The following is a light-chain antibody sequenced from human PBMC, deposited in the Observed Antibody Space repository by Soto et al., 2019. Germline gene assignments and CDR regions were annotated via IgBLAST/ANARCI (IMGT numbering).Light chain of an antibody. CDR1: QSVSSSY. Sequence: EIVLTQSPGTLSLSPGERATLSCRACQSVSSSYLAWYQQTPGQAPRLLIFGASRRATGIPDRFSGSGSGTNFTLTISRLEPEDFAVYYCQQYGKLPRTFGQGTKVDI. CDR3: QQYGKLPRT. CDR2: GAS. J-gene: IGKJ1*01. V-gene: IGKV3-20*01.